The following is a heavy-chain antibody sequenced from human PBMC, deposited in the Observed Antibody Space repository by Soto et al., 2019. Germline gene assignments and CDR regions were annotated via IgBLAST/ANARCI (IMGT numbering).Heavy chain of an antibody. V-gene: IGHV3-23*01. CDR1: GFTFSSYA. Sequence: ELQLLESGGGLVQPGGSLRLSCAASGFTFSSYALSWVRLAPGKGLEWVSAISGSGGGTYYADSVKGRFTVSRDNSMNRLYLQMNSLRAEDTAIYYCAKHLAAAVAGTRGFDYWGQGTLVTVSS. D-gene: IGHD6-19*01. CDR2: ISGSGGGT. J-gene: IGHJ4*02. CDR3: AKHLAAAVAGTRGFDY.